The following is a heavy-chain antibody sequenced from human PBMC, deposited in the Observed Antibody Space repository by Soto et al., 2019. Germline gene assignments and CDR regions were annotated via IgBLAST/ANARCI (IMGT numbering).Heavy chain of an antibody. CDR3: ARGGYQQLVDSSNY. D-gene: IGHD6-13*01. CDR2: SHNSGRS. Sequence: SETLSLTCAVSGYSISSGYYWGRIRQPPGKGLEWIVSSHNSGRSYCNPSLNSRVTISVETSKNQFSLKLSSVTAADTAVYYCARGGYQQLVDSSNYWGQGTLVTVS. J-gene: IGHJ4*02. V-gene: IGHV4-38-2*01. CDR1: GYSISSGYY.